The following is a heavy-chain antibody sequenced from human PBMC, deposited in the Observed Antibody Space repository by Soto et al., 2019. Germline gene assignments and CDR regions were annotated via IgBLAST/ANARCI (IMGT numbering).Heavy chain of an antibody. CDR2: ITSSGSFI. V-gene: IGHV3-21*01. Sequence: GGSLRLSCAASGFTFSNSTMNWVRQAPGKGLEWVACITSSGSFIYYADSMKGRFTISRDDAKKSLYLQMNSLRAEDTAVYYCARVPAASDRTAFYYVSKFFYFDYWGRGTQVTVSS. CDR1: GFTFSNST. D-gene: IGHD3-22*01. J-gene: IGHJ4*02. CDR3: ARVPAASDRTAFYYVSKFFYFDY.